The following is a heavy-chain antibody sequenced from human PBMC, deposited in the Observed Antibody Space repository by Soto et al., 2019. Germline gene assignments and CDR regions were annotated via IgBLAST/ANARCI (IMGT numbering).Heavy chain of an antibody. V-gene: IGHV2-26*01. CDR3: ALIKDCSRTDCYLASFDP. J-gene: IGHJ5*02. D-gene: IGHD2-2*01. CDR2: IFSNDDK. Sequence: AXGPTLATPTDTLALTCTVSWLSLTNGRLGVGWIRQPPWNALEWLAHIFSNDDKSYSTSLKSRLTISKDISRSQVVLTMTNMDHVDSATYYCALIKDCSRTDCYLASFDPWGQGTLVTVSS. CDR1: WLSLTNGRLG.